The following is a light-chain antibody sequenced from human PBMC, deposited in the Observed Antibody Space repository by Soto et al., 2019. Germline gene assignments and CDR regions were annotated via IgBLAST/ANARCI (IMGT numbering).Light chain of an antibody. CDR1: SSNIGNNY. V-gene: IGLV1-51*01. CDR2: YNN. J-gene: IGLJ2*01. Sequence: QSVLTQPPSVSVAPGQTVTISCSGSSSNIGNNYVSWYQQLPGAAPKLLIYYNNKRRSGIPARFSGSKTGTSAILGITGLQPGDEAAVFCGTWDTGLSAGVFGGGTKLTVL. CDR3: GTWDTGLSAGV.